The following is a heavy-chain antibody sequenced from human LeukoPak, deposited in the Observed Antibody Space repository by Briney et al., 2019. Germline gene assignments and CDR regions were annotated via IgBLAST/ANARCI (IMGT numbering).Heavy chain of an antibody. CDR1: GFPFSDRY. Sequence: GGALRLSCAATGFPFSDRYMSWIRRAPGKGMEWVAYIRPNSDNIHYADSVKGRFTISRDNAKNSLYLQMNRLRAEDTAVYYCARGGRGDGYNIGGFDYWGQGTLVTVSS. J-gene: IGHJ4*02. D-gene: IGHD5-24*01. V-gene: IGHV3-11*06. CDR2: IRPNSDNI. CDR3: ARGGRGDGYNIGGFDY.